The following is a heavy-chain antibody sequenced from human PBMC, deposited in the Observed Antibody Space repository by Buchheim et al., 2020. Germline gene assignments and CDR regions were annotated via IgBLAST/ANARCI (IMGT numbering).Heavy chain of an antibody. Sequence: EVQLLESGGGLVQPGGSLRLSCAASGFTFSSYAMSWVRQAPGKGLEWVPAFSGSGGSTYYADSVKGRFTISRANSKNTWYLQMNSLRAEDTAVYYCAKDQAPYDFWSGYLGYGMDVWGQGTT. V-gene: IGHV3-23*01. CDR3: AKDQAPYDFWSGYLGYGMDV. J-gene: IGHJ6*02. CDR1: GFTFSSYA. CDR2: FSGSGGST. D-gene: IGHD3-3*01.